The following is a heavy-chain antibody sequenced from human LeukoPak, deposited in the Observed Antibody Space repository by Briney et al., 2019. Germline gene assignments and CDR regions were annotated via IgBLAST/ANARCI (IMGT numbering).Heavy chain of an antibody. Sequence: GGSLRLSCSASGFTFSSYAMHWVRQAPGKGLEYVSAIVSNAGSTYYADSVKGRFTISRDNSKNTLYLQMGSLRAEDTAVYYCVKPLGSSGYGYFFDYWGQGSLVTVSS. J-gene: IGHJ4*02. CDR3: VKPLGSSGYGYFFDY. D-gene: IGHD5-12*01. V-gene: IGHV3-64D*06. CDR1: GFTFSSYA. CDR2: IVSNAGST.